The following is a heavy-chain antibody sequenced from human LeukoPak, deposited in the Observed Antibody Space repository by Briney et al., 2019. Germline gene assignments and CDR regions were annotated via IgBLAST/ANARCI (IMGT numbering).Heavy chain of an antibody. V-gene: IGHV5-51*01. Sequence: GGSLKISCKGSGYSFSTYWIGWVRQMPGKGLEWMGIIYPGNSDTRNSPSFQGQVTISVDKSINTAYLQWSSLKASDTAMYYCARFHGSGTSSYFDSRGQGTPVTVSS. D-gene: IGHD3-10*01. CDR2: IYPGNSDT. CDR1: GYSFSTYW. CDR3: ARFHGSGTSSYFDS. J-gene: IGHJ4*02.